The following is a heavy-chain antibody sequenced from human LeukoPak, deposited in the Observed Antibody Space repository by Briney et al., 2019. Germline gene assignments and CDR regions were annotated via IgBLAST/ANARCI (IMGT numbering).Heavy chain of an antibody. CDR1: GGTFSSYA. Sequence: ASVKVSCKASGGTFSSYAISWVRQAPGQGLEWMGGIIPIFGTANYAQKFQGRVTITADESTSTAYMELSSLRSEDTAVYYCARGQLGSLRWTLLYYYYGMDVWGQGTTVTVSS. V-gene: IGHV1-69*13. CDR3: ARGQLGSLRWTLLYYYYGMDV. D-gene: IGHD1-1*01. J-gene: IGHJ6*02. CDR2: IIPIFGTA.